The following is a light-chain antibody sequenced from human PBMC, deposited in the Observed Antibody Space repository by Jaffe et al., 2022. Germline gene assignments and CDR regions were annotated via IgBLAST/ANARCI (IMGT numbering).Light chain of an antibody. V-gene: IGKV1-39*01. J-gene: IGKJ2*01. CDR3: QQSYRYPLT. Sequence: DIQMTQSPSSLSASVGDRVTVSCRASQTITTSLNWYQQKLGKAPNLLIFSASTLASGVPSRFSGRGSGTSFSLTINNLQREDFGTYYCQQSYRYPLTFGQGTKL. CDR1: QTITTS. CDR2: SAS.